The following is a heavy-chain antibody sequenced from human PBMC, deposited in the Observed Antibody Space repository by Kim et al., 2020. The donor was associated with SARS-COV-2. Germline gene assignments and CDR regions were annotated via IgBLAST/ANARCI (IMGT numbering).Heavy chain of an antibody. CDR3: ARAPAMVRYFDY. V-gene: IGHV4-59*01. CDR2: IYYSGST. J-gene: IGHJ4*02. D-gene: IGHD5-18*01. CDR1: GGSISSYY. Sequence: SETLSRTCTVSGGSISSYYWSWIRQPPGKGLEWIGYIYYSGSTNYNPSLKSRVTISVDTSKNQFSLKLSSVTAADTAVYYCARAPAMVRYFDYWGQGTLVTVSS.